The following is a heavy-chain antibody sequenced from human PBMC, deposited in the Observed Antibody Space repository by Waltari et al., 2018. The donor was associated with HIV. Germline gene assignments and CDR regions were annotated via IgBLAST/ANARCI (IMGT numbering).Heavy chain of an antibody. D-gene: IGHD2-15*01. CDR1: GFTFSNAW. Sequence: EVQLVESGGGLVKPGGSLRLSCAASGFTFSNAWMSWVRQAPGKGLEWVGRIKSKTEGGTTDDAAPVKGRFTISRDDSKNTLYLQMNSLKTEDTAVYYCTSRVVVAATNNWFDPWGQGTLVTVSS. CDR3: TSRVVVAATNNWFDP. V-gene: IGHV3-15*01. CDR2: IKSKTEGGTT. J-gene: IGHJ5*02.